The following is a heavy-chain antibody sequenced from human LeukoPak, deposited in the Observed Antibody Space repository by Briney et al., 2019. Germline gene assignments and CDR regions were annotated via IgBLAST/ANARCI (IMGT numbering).Heavy chain of an antibody. CDR3: ASSYDSSGYYGFDY. D-gene: IGHD3-22*01. J-gene: IGHJ4*02. Sequence: SETLSLTCTVSGGSISSYYWSWIRQPPGKGLEWIGYIYYSGSTTYNPSLKSRVTISVDTSKNQFSLNLSSVTAADTAVYYCASSYDSSGYYGFDYWGQGTLVTVSS. CDR1: GGSISSYY. V-gene: IGHV4-59*01. CDR2: IYYSGST.